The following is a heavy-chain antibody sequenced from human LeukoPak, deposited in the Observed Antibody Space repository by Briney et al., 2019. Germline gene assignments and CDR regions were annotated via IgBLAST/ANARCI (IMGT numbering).Heavy chain of an antibody. D-gene: IGHD4-17*01. CDR1: GFTFSSYW. CDR3: ARDPTVTNFHDAFDI. Sequence: GGSLRLSCAASGFTFSSYWMSWVRQAPGKGLEWVATVKQDGSQKEYVDSVKGRFTISRDNAKNSLYLQMNSLRAEDTAVYYCARDPTVTNFHDAFDIWGQGTMVTVSS. J-gene: IGHJ3*02. V-gene: IGHV3-7*05. CDR2: VKQDGSQK.